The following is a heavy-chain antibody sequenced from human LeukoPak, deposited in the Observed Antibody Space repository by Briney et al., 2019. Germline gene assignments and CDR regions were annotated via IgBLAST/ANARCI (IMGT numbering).Heavy chain of an antibody. Sequence: SETLSLTCTVSGGSISSYYWSWIRQPPGKGLEWIGYIYYSGSTNYNPSLKSRVTISVDTSKNQFSLKLSSVTAADTAVYYCARDHQYYYDSSGYYGDAFDIWGQGTMVTVSS. CDR2: IYYSGST. J-gene: IGHJ3*02. D-gene: IGHD3-22*01. V-gene: IGHV4-59*01. CDR3: ARDHQYYYDSSGYYGDAFDI. CDR1: GGSISSYY.